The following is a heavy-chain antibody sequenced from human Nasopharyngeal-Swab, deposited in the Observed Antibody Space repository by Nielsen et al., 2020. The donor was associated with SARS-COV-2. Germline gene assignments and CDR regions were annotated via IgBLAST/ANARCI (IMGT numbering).Heavy chain of an antibody. V-gene: IGHV4-34*01. D-gene: IGHD1-1*01. Sequence: SETLSLTCAVYGGSFSGFYWNWIRQPPGRGLEWIGEINHNERTYYNPSLKSRVSISVVASKNQFSLMLSSVTAADTAVYYCARRELGRDDFDYWGQGTLVTVSS. CDR1: GGSFSGFY. CDR2: INHNERT. J-gene: IGHJ4*02. CDR3: ARRELGRDDFDY.